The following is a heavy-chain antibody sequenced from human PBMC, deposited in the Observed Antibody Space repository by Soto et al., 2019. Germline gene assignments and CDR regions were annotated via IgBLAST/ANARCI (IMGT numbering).Heavy chain of an antibody. CDR1: GYTFTSYA. V-gene: IGHV1-3*01. Sequence: ASVKVSCKASGYTFTSYAMHWVRQAPGQRREWMGWINAGNGNTKYSQKFQGRVTITRDTSASTAYMELSSLRSEDTAVYYCARGPHIVVVTAIRGGSYYFDYWGQGTLVTVSS. CDR3: ARGPHIVVVTAIRGGSYYFDY. CDR2: INAGNGNT. J-gene: IGHJ4*02. D-gene: IGHD2-21*02.